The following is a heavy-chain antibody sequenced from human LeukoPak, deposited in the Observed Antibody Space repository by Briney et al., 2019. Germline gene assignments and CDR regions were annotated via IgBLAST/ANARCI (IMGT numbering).Heavy chain of an antibody. V-gene: IGHV3-49*03. J-gene: IGHJ4*02. CDR1: GFTFGDYA. CDR2: IRSKVYGGTP. D-gene: IGHD6-19*01. Sequence: GGSLRVSCTGSGFTFGDYAMSWFRQAPERGLEYTGFIRSKVYGGTPEYAASVRGRFTISRDDSKSITYLQMNSLKSEDTAVYYCSREGGSGWAYDYWGQGTVVTVSS. CDR3: SREGGSGWAYDY.